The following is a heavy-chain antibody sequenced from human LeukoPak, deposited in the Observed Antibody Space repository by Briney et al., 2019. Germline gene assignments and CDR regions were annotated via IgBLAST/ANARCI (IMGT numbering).Heavy chain of an antibody. CDR3: ARGSSIWYGLQAFIFDY. J-gene: IGHJ4*02. Sequence: GGSLTLSCAASAFTFSSYWMSWVRQAPGEGLEWVANIKQDGSEKYYVDSVKGRFTMSRDTATNTLYLQMNSLRAEDTAVYYCARGSSIWYGLQAFIFDYWGQGTLVTVSS. D-gene: IGHD6-13*01. CDR1: AFTFSSYW. CDR2: IKQDGSEK. V-gene: IGHV3-7*04.